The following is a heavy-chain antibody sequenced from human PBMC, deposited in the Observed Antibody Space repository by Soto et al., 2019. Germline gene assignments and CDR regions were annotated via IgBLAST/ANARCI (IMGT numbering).Heavy chain of an antibody. CDR1: GFTFSSYW. V-gene: IGHV3-7*01. Sequence: EVQLVESGGGLVQPGGSLRLSCAASGFTFSSYWMSWVRQAPGKGLGWVANINQDGSQKYYVDSVKGRFTISRDNAKNSLYLQMNSLRAEDTAVYYCARDRGEIDNWGQGILVTVSS. CDR2: INQDGSQK. J-gene: IGHJ4*02. D-gene: IGHD3-16*01. CDR3: ARDRGEIDN.